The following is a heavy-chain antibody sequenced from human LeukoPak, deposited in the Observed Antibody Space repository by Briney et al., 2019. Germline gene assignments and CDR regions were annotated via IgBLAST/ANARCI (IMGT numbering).Heavy chain of an antibody. Sequence: GGSLRLSCAASTFTSSAYTMHWVRQAPGKGLEWVSCIHSANGYIYYADSVKGRFTISRDNAESSLYLQMTSLRAEDTAVYYCASSCSAGNCPFDTWGQGTLVTVSS. CDR1: TFTSSAYT. V-gene: IGHV3-21*01. CDR3: ASSCSAGNCPFDT. D-gene: IGHD2-15*01. J-gene: IGHJ5*02. CDR2: IHSANGYI.